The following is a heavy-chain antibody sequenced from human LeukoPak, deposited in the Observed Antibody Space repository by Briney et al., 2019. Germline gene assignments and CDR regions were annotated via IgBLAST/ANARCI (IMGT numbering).Heavy chain of an antibody. CDR2: INHNGNVN. CDR1: GFTFSFYA. J-gene: IGHJ6*02. Sequence: GGSLRLSCAASGFTFSFYAMSWARQAPGKGLEWVASINHNGNVNYYVDSVKGRFTISRDNAKNSLYLQMSNLRAEGTAVYFCARGGGLDVWGQGATVTVSS. V-gene: IGHV3-7*03. D-gene: IGHD3-16*01. CDR3: ARGGGLDV.